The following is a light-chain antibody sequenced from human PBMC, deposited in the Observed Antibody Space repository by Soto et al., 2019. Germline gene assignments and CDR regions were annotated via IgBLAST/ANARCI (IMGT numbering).Light chain of an antibody. V-gene: IGKV3-15*01. CDR1: QSVSSN. J-gene: IGKJ1*01. Sequence: EIVMTQSPATLSVSPGERATLSCRASQSVSSNLAWYQQKPGQAPRLLIYVASTRAAAFPARFSGSGSGTEFTLTISSLESEDFAVYYCQQYNNWPRTCGQGTKVEVK. CDR2: VAS. CDR3: QQYNNWPRT.